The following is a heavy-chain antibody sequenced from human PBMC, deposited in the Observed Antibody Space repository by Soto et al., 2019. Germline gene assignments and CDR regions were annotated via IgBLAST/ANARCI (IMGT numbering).Heavy chain of an antibody. V-gene: IGHV4-59*08. CDR2: IYFSGST. D-gene: IGHD2-15*01. J-gene: IGHJ3*02. CDR1: GGSISSYY. CDR3: ARLNRISWGAFDI. Sequence: SETLSLTCTVSGGSISSYYWSWIRQPPGKGLEWIGYIYFSGSTNYNPSLKSRVTISVDTSKNQFSLKLSSVTAADTAVYYCARLNRISWGAFDIWGQGTMVT.